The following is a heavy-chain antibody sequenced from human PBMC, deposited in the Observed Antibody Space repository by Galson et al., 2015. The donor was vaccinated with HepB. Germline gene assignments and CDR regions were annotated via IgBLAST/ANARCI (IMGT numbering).Heavy chain of an antibody. V-gene: IGHV3-30-3*01. CDR1: GFTFSSYA. CDR3: AKGAGSRYDSSGYYDY. Sequence: SLRLSCAASGFTFSSYAMHWVRQAPGKGLEWVAVISYDGSNKYYADSVKGRFTISRDNSKNTLYLQMNSLRAEDTAVYYCAKGAGSRYDSSGYYDYWGQGTLVTVSS. J-gene: IGHJ4*02. CDR2: ISYDGSNK. D-gene: IGHD3-22*01.